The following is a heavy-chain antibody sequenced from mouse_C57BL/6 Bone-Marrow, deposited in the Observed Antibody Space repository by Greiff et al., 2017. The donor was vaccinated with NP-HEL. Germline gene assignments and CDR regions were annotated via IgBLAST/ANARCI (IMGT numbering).Heavy chain of an antibody. V-gene: IGHV1-26*01. J-gene: IGHJ4*01. D-gene: IGHD2-4*01. Sequence: EVQLQQSGPELVKPGASVKISCKASGYTFTDYYMNWVKQSHGKSLEWIGDINPNNGGNSYNQKFKGKATLTVDKSSSTAYMELRSLTSEDSAVYDCARATYYDYDGAMDFGGQGTSVTVSA. CDR3: ARATYYDYDGAMDF. CDR2: INPNNGGN. CDR1: GYTFTDYY.